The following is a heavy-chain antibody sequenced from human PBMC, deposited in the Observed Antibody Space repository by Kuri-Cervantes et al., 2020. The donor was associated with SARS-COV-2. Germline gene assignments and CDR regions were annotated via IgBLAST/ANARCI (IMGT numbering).Heavy chain of an antibody. CDR2: IYTSGST. J-gene: IGHJ5*02. Sequence: SETLSLTCTVSGGSISSYYWSWIRQPAGKGLEWIGRIYTSGSTNYNTSLKSRVTISLDTSKNQFSLRLTSVTAADTAVYFCAKYGTDDYLSTYFGRGSWFDPWGQGTLVTVSS. CDR1: GGSISSYY. CDR3: AKYGTDDYLSTYFGRGSWFDP. D-gene: IGHD3-3*01. V-gene: IGHV4-4*07.